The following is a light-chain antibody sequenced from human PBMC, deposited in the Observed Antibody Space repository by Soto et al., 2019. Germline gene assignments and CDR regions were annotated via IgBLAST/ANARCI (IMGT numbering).Light chain of an antibody. CDR1: SSDVGAYKY. CDR2: EVS. CDR3: TSYVGSNIWV. V-gene: IGLV2-8*01. J-gene: IGLJ3*02. Sequence: QSVLTQPPSASGSPGQSVTISCTGTSSDVGAYKYVSWYQQYPGKAPKLMIYEVSKRPSGVPDRFSGSKSGNTASLTVSGLQAEDEADYYCTSYVGSNIWVFGRGTQLTVL.